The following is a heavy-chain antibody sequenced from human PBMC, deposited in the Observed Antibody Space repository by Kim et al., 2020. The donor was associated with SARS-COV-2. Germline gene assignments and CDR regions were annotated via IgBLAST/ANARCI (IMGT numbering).Heavy chain of an antibody. V-gene: IGHV4-31*03. D-gene: IGHD1-20*01. CDR2: IYYSGST. CDR3: ARDRVLTGTTKGLHAFDI. J-gene: IGHJ3*02. Sequence: SETLSLTCTVSGGSISSGGYYWSWIRQHPGKGLEWIGYIYYSGSTYYNPSLKSRVTISVDTSKNQFSLKLSSVTAADTAVYYCARDRVLTGTTKGLHAFDIWGQGTMVTVSS. CDR1: GGSISSGGYY.